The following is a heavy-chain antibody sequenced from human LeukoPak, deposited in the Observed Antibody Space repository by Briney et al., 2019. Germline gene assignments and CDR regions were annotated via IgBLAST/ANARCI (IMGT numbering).Heavy chain of an antibody. J-gene: IGHJ6*02. V-gene: IGHV3-30-3*01. D-gene: IGHD6-13*01. CDR1: GFTFSSYA. CDR3: ARDVQQLAYFYYYYGMDV. Sequence: GGSLRLSCAASGFTFSSYAMHWVRQAPGKGLEWVAVISYDGSNKYYADSVKGRFTISRDNSKNTLYLQMNSLRAEDTAVYYCARDVQQLAYFYYYYGMDVWGQGTTVTVSS. CDR2: ISYDGSNK.